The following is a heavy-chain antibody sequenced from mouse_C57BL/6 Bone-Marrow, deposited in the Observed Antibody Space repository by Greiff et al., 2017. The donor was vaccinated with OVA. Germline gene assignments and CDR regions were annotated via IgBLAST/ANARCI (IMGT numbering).Heavy chain of an antibody. J-gene: IGHJ3*01. CDR2: IDPSDSYT. V-gene: IGHV1-59*01. CDR1: GYTFTSYW. CDR3: ARVGITMEGGFAY. D-gene: IGHD1-1*02. Sequence: QVHVKQPGAELVRPGTSVKLSCKASGYTFTSYWMHWVKQRPGQGLEWIGVIDPSDSYTNYNQKFKGKATLTVDTSSSTAYMQLSSLTSEDSAVYYCARVGITMEGGFAYWGQGTLVTVSA.